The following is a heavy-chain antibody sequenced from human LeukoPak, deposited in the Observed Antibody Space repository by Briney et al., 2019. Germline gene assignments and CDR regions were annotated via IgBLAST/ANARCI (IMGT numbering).Heavy chain of an antibody. J-gene: IGHJ6*04. Sequence: SETLSLTCAVYGGSFSGYYWSWIRQPPGKGLEWIGEINHSGSTNYNPSLKSRVTISVDTSKNQFSLKLSSVTAADTAVYYCARRYGITYYYYYYGMDVWGKGTTVTVSS. CDR3: ARRYGITYYYYYYGMDV. V-gene: IGHV4-34*01. D-gene: IGHD1-14*01. CDR2: INHSGST. CDR1: GGSFSGYY.